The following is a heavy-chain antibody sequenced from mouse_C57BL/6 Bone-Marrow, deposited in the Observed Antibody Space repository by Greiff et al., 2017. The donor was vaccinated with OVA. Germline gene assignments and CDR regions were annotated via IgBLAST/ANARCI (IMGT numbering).Heavy chain of an antibody. CDR1: GYDFPSHD. V-gene: IGHV5-2*01. CDR2: INSDGGST. Sequence: EVLLVESGGGLVQPGESLKLSCESTGYDFPSHDMSWVRKTPEKRLELVAAINSDGGSTYYPDTIKRRFIISRDNTKKTLYLQMSSLRSEDTALYDCARHSLTGTWLAYWGQGTLVTVSA. CDR3: ARHSLTGTWLAY. J-gene: IGHJ3*01. D-gene: IGHD4-1*01.